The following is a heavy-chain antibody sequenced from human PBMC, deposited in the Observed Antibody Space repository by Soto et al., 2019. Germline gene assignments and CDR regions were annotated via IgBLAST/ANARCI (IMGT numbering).Heavy chain of an antibody. Sequence: SVKVSCKDSGGTFSTYTMFWVRQAPGQGLEWMGRIIPMLAIANYAQKFQDRVTITADKSTSTAYMELSSLTSEDTAVYYCASSHIAAAPYGMDVWGQGTTVTVSS. D-gene: IGHD6-13*01. CDR1: GGTFSTYT. CDR3: ASSHIAAAPYGMDV. J-gene: IGHJ6*02. V-gene: IGHV1-69*02. CDR2: IIPMLAIA.